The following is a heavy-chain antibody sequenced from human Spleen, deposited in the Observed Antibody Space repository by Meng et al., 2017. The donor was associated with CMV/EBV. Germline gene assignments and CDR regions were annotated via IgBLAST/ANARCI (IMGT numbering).Heavy chain of an antibody. CDR3: ARDYVDDYGDHGAFDI. CDR2: INPSGGST. CDR1: GYTFTSYY. D-gene: IGHD4-17*01. J-gene: IGHJ3*02. V-gene: IGHV1-46*01. Sequence: ASVKVSCKASGYTFTSYYMHWVRQAPGQGLEWMGIINPSGGSTSYAQKFQGRVTMTRDTSTSTVYMELNSLRSEDTAVYYCARDYVDDYGDHGAFDIWGQGTMVTVSS.